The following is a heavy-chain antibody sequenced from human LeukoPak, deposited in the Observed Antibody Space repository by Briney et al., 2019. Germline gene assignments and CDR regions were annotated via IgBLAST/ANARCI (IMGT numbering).Heavy chain of an antibody. CDR2: ISISSSNT. Sequence: GGSLRLSCAASGFTFSNYYMSWIRQAPGKGLEWVSYISISSSNTDYADSVKGRFTISRDDAKNSLYLQMNSLRVEDTAIYYCAREAFYKSGWYSLFGHWGQGTLVTVSS. CDR1: GFTFSNYY. D-gene: IGHD6-19*01. CDR3: AREAFYKSGWYSLFGH. V-gene: IGHV3-11*05. J-gene: IGHJ4*02.